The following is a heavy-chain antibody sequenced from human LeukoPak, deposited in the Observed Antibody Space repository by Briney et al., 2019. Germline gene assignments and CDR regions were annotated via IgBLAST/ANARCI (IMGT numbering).Heavy chain of an antibody. D-gene: IGHD5-12*01. Sequence: SETLSLTCTVSGGSISSYYWSWIRQPPGKGLEWIGYIYYSGSTNYNPSLKSRVTISVDTSKNQFSLRLSSVTAADTAVYYCAGGSGYLYYFDYWGQGTLVTVSS. CDR2: IYYSGST. CDR1: GGSISSYY. J-gene: IGHJ4*02. CDR3: AGGSGYLYYFDY. V-gene: IGHV4-59*01.